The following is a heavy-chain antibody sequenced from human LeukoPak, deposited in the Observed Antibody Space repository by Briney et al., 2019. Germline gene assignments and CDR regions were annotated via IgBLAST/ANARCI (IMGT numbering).Heavy chain of an antibody. CDR2: IKGDGIST. CDR1: GFIFSSYS. V-gene: IGHV3-74*01. D-gene: IGHD3-3*01. J-gene: IGHJ4*02. CDR3: AKDHYWSIDY. Sequence: GGSLRLSCAASGFIFSSYSINWVRQAPGKGLVWVSRIKGDGISTNYADSVKGRFTISRDIAKNTLYLQMNSLRAEDTGVYYCAKDHYWSIDYWGRGTLVTVSS.